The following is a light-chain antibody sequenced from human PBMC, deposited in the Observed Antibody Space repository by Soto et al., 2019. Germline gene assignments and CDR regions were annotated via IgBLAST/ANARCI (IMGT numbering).Light chain of an antibody. V-gene: IGKV3-20*01. CDR2: GAS. Sequence: EIVLTQSPGTLSLSPGERATLSCRASQSVSSSYLAWYQQKPGQAPRLLMYGASSRATGVPDRFSGSGSGTDFTLTISRLEPEDFATYYCQRYDTYSVNTFGQGTKLEIK. J-gene: IGKJ2*01. CDR3: QRYDTYSVNT. CDR1: QSVSSSY.